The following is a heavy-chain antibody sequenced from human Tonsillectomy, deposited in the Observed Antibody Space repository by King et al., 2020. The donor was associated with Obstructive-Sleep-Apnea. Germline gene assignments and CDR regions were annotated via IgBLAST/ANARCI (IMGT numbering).Heavy chain of an antibody. V-gene: IGHV3-30-3*01. J-gene: IGHJ4*02. Sequence: VQLVESGGGVVQPGRSLRLSCAASGFTFSTYSMHWVRQAPGKGLEWVAVIVYDGNNQYYADSVKGRFTISRDNSKNTLFLQMNSLRSEDTAFYYCAREDRVGATYFLDYWGQGTLVTVSS. D-gene: IGHD1-26*01. CDR2: IVYDGNNQ. CDR3: AREDRVGATYFLDY. CDR1: GFTFSTYS.